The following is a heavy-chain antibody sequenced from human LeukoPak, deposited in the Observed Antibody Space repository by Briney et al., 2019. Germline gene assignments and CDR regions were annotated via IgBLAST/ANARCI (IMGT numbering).Heavy chain of an antibody. J-gene: IGHJ6*02. CDR2: INHSGST. CDR3: ARGRVRFLEWLLAKEYYGMDV. CDR1: GGSISSYY. Sequence: SETLSLTCTVSGGSISSYYWSWIRQPPGKGLEWLGEINHSGSTNYNPSLKSRVTISVDTSKDQFSLKLSSVTAADTAVYYCARGRVRFLEWLLAKEYYGMDVWGQGTTVTVSS. V-gene: IGHV4-34*01. D-gene: IGHD3-3*01.